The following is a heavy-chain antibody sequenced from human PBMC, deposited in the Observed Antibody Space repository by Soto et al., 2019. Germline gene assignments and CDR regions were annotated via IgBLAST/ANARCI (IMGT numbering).Heavy chain of an antibody. D-gene: IGHD4-17*01. V-gene: IGHV3-33*01. Sequence: QVQLVESGGGVVQPGRSLRLSYAASGFTFSSYGMHWVRQAPGKGLEWVAVIWYDGSNKYYADSVKGRFTISRDNSKNTLYLQMNSLRAEDTAVYYCARHEGGGDYGRAFDIWGQGTMVTVSS. CDR2: IWYDGSNK. CDR1: GFTFSSYG. J-gene: IGHJ3*02. CDR3: ARHEGGGDYGRAFDI.